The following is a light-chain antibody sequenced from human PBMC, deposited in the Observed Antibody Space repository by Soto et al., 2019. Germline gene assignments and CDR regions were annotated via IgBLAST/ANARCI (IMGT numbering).Light chain of an antibody. Sequence: QLVLTQPASVSGSPRQSITISCTGTSSDIGAYNFVSWYQQHPGKAPKLMLYDVNIRPSGVSNRFSGSKSGNTASLTISGLQAEDEADYYCTSWTTSTTMIFGGGTKVTVL. J-gene: IGLJ2*01. CDR2: DVN. V-gene: IGLV2-14*03. CDR1: SSDIGAYNF. CDR3: TSWTTSTTMI.